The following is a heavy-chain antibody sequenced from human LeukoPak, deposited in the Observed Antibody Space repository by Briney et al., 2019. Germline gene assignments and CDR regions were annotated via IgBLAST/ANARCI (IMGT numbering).Heavy chain of an antibody. D-gene: IGHD3-3*01. CDR1: GGTFSSYA. CDR3: ARKRGVGVDRNAFDI. V-gene: IGHV1-69*04. Sequence: ASVKVSCKASGGTFSSYAISWVRQAPGQGLEWMGRIIPILGIANYAQKLQGRVTITADKSTSTAYMELSSLRSDDTAVYYCARKRGVGVDRNAFDIWGQGTMVTVSS. J-gene: IGHJ3*02. CDR2: IIPILGIA.